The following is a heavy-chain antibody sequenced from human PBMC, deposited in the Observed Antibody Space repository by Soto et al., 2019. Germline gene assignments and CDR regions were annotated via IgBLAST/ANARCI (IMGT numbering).Heavy chain of an antibody. Sequence: QVQLQESGPGLVKPSQTLSLTCTVSGGSISSGGYYWSWIRQHPGKGLEWIGYIYYSGSTYYNPSLKSRVTISVDTAKNQVARKRSSVTAADTAGYYCARVGGINWFDPWGQGTLVTVSS. J-gene: IGHJ5*02. CDR3: ARVGGINWFDP. CDR2: IYYSGST. V-gene: IGHV4-31*03. CDR1: GGSISSGGYY. D-gene: IGHD3-16*01.